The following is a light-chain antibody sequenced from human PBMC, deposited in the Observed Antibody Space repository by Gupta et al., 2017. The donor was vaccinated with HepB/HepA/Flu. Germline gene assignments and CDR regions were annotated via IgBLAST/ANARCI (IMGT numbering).Light chain of an antibody. J-gene: IGKJ5*01. CDR2: LGS. CDR1: QSLLYRNGHIY. CDR3: MQALQTPIT. V-gene: IGKV2-28*01. Sequence: DLVLTQSPLSLPVTPGEPASISCRSSQSLLYRNGHIYLDWYLQKPGQSPQLLIYLGSNRASGVPDRFSGSGSGTDATLKISRVEAEDVGIYYCMQALQTPITFGQGTRLEIK.